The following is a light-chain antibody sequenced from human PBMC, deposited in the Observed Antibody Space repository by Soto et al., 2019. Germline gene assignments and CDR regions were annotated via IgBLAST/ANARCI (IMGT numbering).Light chain of an antibody. CDR2: GVS. Sequence: EIVLSQSPGTLSLSPGDRAILSCRASQTVSSRFLAWYQQKLGQAPRLLIYGVSSRAAGIPDRFSGSGSGTDFTLTISSLEPEDFAVYYCQQYGTSPWAFGQGTKVEIK. CDR1: QTVSSRF. J-gene: IGKJ1*01. CDR3: QQYGTSPWA. V-gene: IGKV3-20*01.